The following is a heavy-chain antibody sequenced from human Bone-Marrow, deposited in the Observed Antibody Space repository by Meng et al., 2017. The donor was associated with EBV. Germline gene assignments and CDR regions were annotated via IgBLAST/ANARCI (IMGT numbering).Heavy chain of an antibody. J-gene: IGHJ4*02. CDR1: GGSVSSGSYY. CDR2: IYYSGST. CDR3: AREGSPFYYDSSGYDL. V-gene: IGHV4-61*01. D-gene: IGHD3-22*01. Sequence: QGQLQESGPGLVKPSETLSLTCTVSGGSVSSGSYYWSWIRQPPGKGLQWIGYIYYSGSTNYNPSLKSRATISMDTSKNQFSLKLSSVTAADTAVYYCAREGSPFYYDSSGYDLWGQGTLVTVSS.